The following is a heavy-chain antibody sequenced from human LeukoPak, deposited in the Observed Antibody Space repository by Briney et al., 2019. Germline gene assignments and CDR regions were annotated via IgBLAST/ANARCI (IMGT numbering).Heavy chain of an antibody. V-gene: IGHV3-11*01. CDR2: ITSDNTV. CDR1: GFIFSGYY. Sequence: GGSLRLSCAASGFIFSGYYMSWIRQAPGKGLEWVSYITSDNTVYYADSVKGRFTISRDNPKNSIYLQMNSLRYEDTAFYYCARVVSSRSAVGFGPWGQGTLVTVSS. CDR3: ARVVSSRSAVGFGP. D-gene: IGHD5/OR15-5a*01. J-gene: IGHJ5*02.